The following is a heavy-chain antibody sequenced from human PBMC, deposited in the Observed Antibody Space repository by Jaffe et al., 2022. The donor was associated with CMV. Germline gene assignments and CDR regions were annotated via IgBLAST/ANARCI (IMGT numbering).Heavy chain of an antibody. D-gene: IGHD6-13*01. V-gene: IGHV3-23*04. J-gene: IGHJ5*02. CDR1: GFPFSSYS. CDR3: AKDNWGHDRSSWYGPGWIDP. Sequence: EVQLVESGGGLVQPGGSLRLTCAASGFPFSSYSMSWVRQAPGKGLEWVSRISPNGGDIHYADSVKGRFIISRDNSKNTLYLQMNSLRAEDTAIYYCAKDNWGHDRSSWYGPGWIDPWGQGALVTVSS. CDR2: ISPNGGDI.